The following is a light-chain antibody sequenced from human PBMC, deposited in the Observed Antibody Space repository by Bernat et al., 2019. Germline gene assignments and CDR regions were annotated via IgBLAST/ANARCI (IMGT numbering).Light chain of an antibody. CDR2: SAS. Sequence: DIQMTQSPTLLSASVGDKVTITCRASQDISISLAWFQQKPGRAPKSLIYSASILQSEFPSKFSGSGYGTDFSLTISSLHPGDSATYYCKQYHVYPPTFGQGTKVEIK. CDR3: KQYHVYPPT. CDR1: QDISIS. J-gene: IGKJ1*01. V-gene: IGKV1-16*02.